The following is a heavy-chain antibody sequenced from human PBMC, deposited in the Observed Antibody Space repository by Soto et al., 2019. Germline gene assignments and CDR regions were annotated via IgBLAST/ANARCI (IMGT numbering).Heavy chain of an antibody. CDR3: ARDYYYASSGYYWDLGYYYYGMDV. J-gene: IGHJ6*02. CDR2: ISTASSVI. V-gene: IGHV3-21*01. CDR1: GFTFSRFT. Sequence: PGGSLRLSCTASGFTFSRFTMNWVRQAPGKGLEWVSSISTASSVIYSADSLKGRFTISRDNAKNSLYLQMNSLRAEDTAVYYCARDYYYASSGYYWDLGYYYYGMDVWGQGTTVTV. D-gene: IGHD3-22*01.